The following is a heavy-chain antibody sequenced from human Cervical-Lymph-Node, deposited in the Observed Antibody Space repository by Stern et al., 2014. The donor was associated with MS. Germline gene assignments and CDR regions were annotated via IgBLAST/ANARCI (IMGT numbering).Heavy chain of an antibody. CDR3: ARLGTSYCGGDCYSVGAFDF. CDR2: INHSGST. CDR1: GGSFSGYF. V-gene: IGHV4-34*01. D-gene: IGHD2-21*02. Sequence: QVQLQQWGAGLLKPSETLSLTCAVYGGSFSGYFWSWIRQSPGKGLEWIGEINHSGSTNYNPSLRSRVTISVDTSKNQFSLKLSSVTAADTAVYYCARLGTSYCGGDCYSVGAFDFWGQGTMVTVSS. J-gene: IGHJ3*01.